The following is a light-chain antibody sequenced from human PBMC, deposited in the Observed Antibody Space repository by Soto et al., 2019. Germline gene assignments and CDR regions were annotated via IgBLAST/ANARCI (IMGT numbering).Light chain of an antibody. Sequence: QAVVTQPPSVSGAPGQRVTISCTGSSSNIGAGYEVHWYQQLPGTAPKLLIYGNSNRPSGVPDRFSGSKSGTSASLAITGLQAEDEADYYCQSYDSSLSGWVFGTGTKVTVL. V-gene: IGLV1-40*01. CDR3: QSYDSSLSGWV. CDR1: SSNIGAGYE. CDR2: GNS. J-gene: IGLJ1*01.